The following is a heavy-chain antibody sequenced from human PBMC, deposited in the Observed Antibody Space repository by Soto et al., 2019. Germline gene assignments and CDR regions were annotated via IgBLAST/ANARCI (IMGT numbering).Heavy chain of an antibody. CDR2: IYYSGST. CDR3: ARALYSNYAARPFDY. J-gene: IGHJ4*02. CDR1: GGSISSGDYY. Sequence: PSETLCLTCTVSGGSISSGDYYWSWIRQPPGKGLEWIGYIYYSGSTYDNPALKSRVTISVDTSKNQFSLKLSSVTAADTAVYYCARALYSNYAARPFDYWGQGTLVTAPQ. D-gene: IGHD4-4*01. V-gene: IGHV4-30-4*01.